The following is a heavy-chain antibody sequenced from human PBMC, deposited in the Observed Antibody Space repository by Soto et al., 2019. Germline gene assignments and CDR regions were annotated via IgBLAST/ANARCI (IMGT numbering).Heavy chain of an antibody. CDR1: GYTFTSYG. V-gene: IGHV1-18*04. CDR2: ISAYNGNT. J-gene: IGHJ6*02. Sequence: ASVNVSCKASGYTFTSYGISWVRQAPGQGLEWMGWISAYNGNTNYAQKLQGRVTMTTDTSTSTAYMELRSLRSDDTAVYYCARDMAVAGTPYYYYYYGMDVWGQGTTVTVSS. D-gene: IGHD6-19*01. CDR3: ARDMAVAGTPYYYYYYGMDV.